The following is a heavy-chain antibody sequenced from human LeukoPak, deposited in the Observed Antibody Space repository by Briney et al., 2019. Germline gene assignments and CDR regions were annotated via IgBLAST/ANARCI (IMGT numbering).Heavy chain of an antibody. CDR2: ISWDGGST. CDR3: AKGDCSSTSCSIDY. CDR1: GFTFDDYA. V-gene: IGHV3-43D*03. Sequence: GGSLRLSCAASGFTFDDYAMHWVRQAPGKGLEWVSLISWDGGSTYYADSGKGRFTISRDNSKNSLYLQMNSLRAEDTALYYCAKGDCSSTSCSIDYWGQGTLVTVSS. J-gene: IGHJ4*02. D-gene: IGHD2-2*01.